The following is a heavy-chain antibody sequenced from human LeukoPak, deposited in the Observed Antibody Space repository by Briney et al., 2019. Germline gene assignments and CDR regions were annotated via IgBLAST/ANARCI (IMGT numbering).Heavy chain of an antibody. CDR3: TREPQVGATTFGY. CDR2: IRSKAYGGTT. V-gene: IGHV3-49*04. D-gene: IGHD1-26*01. CDR1: GFTFGDYA. J-gene: IGHJ4*02. Sequence: GGSLRLSCTASGFTFGDYAMSWVRQAPGKGLEWVGFIRSKAYGGTTEYAASVKGRFTISRDDSKSIAYLQMNSLKTEDTAVYYCTREPQVGATTFGYWGQGTLVTVSS.